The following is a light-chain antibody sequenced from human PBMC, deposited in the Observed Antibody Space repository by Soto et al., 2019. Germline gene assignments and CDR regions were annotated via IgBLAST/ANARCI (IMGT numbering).Light chain of an antibody. CDR2: GAS. CDR1: QSVSSSY. J-gene: IGKJ1*01. CDR3: QQYGSSQT. V-gene: IGKV3-20*01. Sequence: EIVLTQSPATLSLSPCERATLSCRASQSVSSSYLAWYQQKPGQAPRLLIYGASSRATGIPDRFSGSGSGTDFTLTISRLEPEDFAVYYCQQYGSSQTFGQGTKVDIK.